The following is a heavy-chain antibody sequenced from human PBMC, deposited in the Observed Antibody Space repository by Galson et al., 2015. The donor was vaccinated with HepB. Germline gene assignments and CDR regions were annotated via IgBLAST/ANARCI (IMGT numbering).Heavy chain of an antibody. CDR3: ASRARGDKDLEDDY. CDR1: GGSISGYY. V-gene: IGHV4-59*12. Sequence: SETLSLTCTVSGGSISGYYWSWIRQPPGKGLEWIGYIYYSGSINYNPSLKSRVTISVDKSKNQFSLKLSSVTAADTAVYYCASRARGDKDLEDDYWGQGTLVTVSS. J-gene: IGHJ4*02. CDR2: IYYSGSI. D-gene: IGHD1-1*01.